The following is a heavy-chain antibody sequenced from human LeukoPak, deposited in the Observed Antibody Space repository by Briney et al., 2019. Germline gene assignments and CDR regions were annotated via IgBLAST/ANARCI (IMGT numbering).Heavy chain of an antibody. CDR2: IYSGGST. J-gene: IGHJ4*02. V-gene: IGHV3-53*01. CDR3: ARELGAAGYFDY. CDR1: GFTVSSNN. Sequence: GGSLRLSCAASGFTVSSNNMSWVRQAPGKGLEWVSVIYSGGSTYYADSVKGRFTISRDNSKNTLYLQMNSLRAEDTAVYYCARELGAAGYFDYWGQGTLVTVSS. D-gene: IGHD6-13*01.